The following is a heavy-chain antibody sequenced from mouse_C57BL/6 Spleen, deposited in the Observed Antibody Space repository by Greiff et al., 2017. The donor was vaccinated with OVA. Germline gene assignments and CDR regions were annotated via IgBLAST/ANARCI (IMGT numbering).Heavy chain of an antibody. CDR1: GYTFTDYN. J-gene: IGHJ4*01. CDR3: AREDGKGDYYAMDY. V-gene: IGHV1-22*01. Sequence: VQLQQSGPELVKPGASVKMSCTASGYTFTDYNMHWVKQSHGKSLEWIGYINPNNGGTSYNQKFKGKATLTVNKSSSTAYMELRSLTSEDSAVYYCAREDGKGDYYAMDYWGQGTSVTVSS. CDR2: INPNNGGT. D-gene: IGHD2-1*01.